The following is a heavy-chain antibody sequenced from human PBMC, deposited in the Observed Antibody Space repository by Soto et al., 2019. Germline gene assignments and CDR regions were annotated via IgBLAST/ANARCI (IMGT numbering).Heavy chain of an antibody. D-gene: IGHD4-17*01. Sequence: SETLSLTCTVSGGSISSSSYYWGWIRQPPGKGLEWIGSIYYSGSTYYNPSLKSRVTISVDTSKNQFSLKLSSVTAADTAVYYCARHVNDYGDYEYYYYYMDVWGKGTTVTVSS. V-gene: IGHV4-39*01. CDR1: GGSISSSSYY. CDR2: IYYSGST. J-gene: IGHJ6*03. CDR3: ARHVNDYGDYEYYYYYMDV.